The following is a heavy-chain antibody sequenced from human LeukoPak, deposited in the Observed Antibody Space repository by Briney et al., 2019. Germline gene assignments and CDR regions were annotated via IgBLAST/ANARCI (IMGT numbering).Heavy chain of an antibody. CDR3: ARDRGVDLGAVYYYYMDV. Sequence: PSETLSLTCTVSGGSVRSGIYYWSWIRQPAGKGLEWTGHIYTSESTHYNPSLKSRVTISVDTSKNQFSLKLSSVTAADTAVYYCARDRGVDLGAVYYYYMDVWGKGTTVTVSS. J-gene: IGHJ6*03. CDR1: GGSVRSGIYY. D-gene: IGHD3-3*01. CDR2: IYTSEST. V-gene: IGHV4-61*09.